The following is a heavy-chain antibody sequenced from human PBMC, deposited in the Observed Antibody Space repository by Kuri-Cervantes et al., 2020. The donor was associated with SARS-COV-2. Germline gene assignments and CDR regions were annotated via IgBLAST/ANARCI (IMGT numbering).Heavy chain of an antibody. CDR1: GFTFDDYA. CDR2: ISGSGVST. CDR3: AKDYYGNWFDP. D-gene: IGHD3-22*01. J-gene: IGHJ5*02. V-gene: IGHV3-23*01. Sequence: GGSLRLSCAASGFTFDDYAMHWVRQAPGKGLEWVSAISGSGVSTHYTASVKGRFTISRDNSKNTLYLQMNSLRAEDTAVYYCAKDYYGNWFDPWGQGTLVTVSS.